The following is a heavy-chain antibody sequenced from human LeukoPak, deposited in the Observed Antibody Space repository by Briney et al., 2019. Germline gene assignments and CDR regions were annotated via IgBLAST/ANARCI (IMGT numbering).Heavy chain of an antibody. J-gene: IGHJ4*02. D-gene: IGHD6-19*01. CDR1: GFTFSSYA. V-gene: IGHV3-23*01. CDR3: AKDWDSSGWYY. Sequence: GGSLRLPCAASGFTFSSYAMSWVRQAPGKGLEWVSAISGSGGSTYYADSVKGRFTISRDNSKNTLYLQMNSLRAEDTAVYYCAKDWDSSGWYYWGQGTLVTVSS. CDR2: ISGSGGST.